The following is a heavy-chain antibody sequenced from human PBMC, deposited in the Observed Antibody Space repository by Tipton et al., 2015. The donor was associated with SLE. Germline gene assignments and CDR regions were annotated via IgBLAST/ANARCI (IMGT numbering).Heavy chain of an antibody. J-gene: IGHJ5*02. D-gene: IGHD3-3*01. Sequence: TLSLTCTVSVSGGSVSSDRFHWSWIRQPAGKGLEWIGRIYVSEVTNYSPSLKSRVSISIDTSKNQFSLRLSSVTAADTAVYYCAKDSGDYDFGQDPWGRGTLVTVSS. V-gene: IGHV4-61*02. CDR3: AKDSGDYDFGQDP. CDR2: IYVSEVT. CDR1: GGSVSSDRFH.